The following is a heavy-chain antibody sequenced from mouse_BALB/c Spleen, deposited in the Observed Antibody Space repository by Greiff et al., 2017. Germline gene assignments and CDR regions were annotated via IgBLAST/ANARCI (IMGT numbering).Heavy chain of an antibody. CDR3: ARDRGAWFAY. V-gene: IGHV7-3*02. CDR2: IRNKANGYTT. Sequence: EVQRVESGGGLVQPGGSLRLSCATSGFTFTDYYMSWVRQPPGKALEWLGFIRNKANGYTTEYSASVKGRFTISRDNSQSILYLQMNTLRAEDSATYCCARDRGAWFAYWGQGTLVTVSA. J-gene: IGHJ3*01. CDR1: GFTFTDYY.